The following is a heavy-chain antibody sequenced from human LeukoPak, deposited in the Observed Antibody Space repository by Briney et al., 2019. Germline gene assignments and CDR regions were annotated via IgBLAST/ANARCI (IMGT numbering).Heavy chain of an antibody. CDR3: ARQHYYDSSGYPNFDY. CDR2: INHSGST. CDR1: GGSFSGYY. V-gene: IGHV4-34*01. D-gene: IGHD3-22*01. Sequence: PSETLSLTCAVYGGSFSGYYWSWIRQPPGKGLEWIGEINHSGSTNYNPSLKSRVTISVDTSKNQFSLKLSSVTAADTAVYYCARQHYYDSSGYPNFDYWGQGTLVTVSS. J-gene: IGHJ4*02.